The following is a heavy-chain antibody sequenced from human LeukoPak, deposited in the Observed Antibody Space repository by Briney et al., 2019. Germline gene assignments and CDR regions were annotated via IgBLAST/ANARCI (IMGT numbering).Heavy chain of an antibody. Sequence: PGGSLRLSCAGSGFSFSSYGMHWVRQAPGKGLEWMAFIRSDGSNKYYADSVKGRFTISRDNSKNTLYLQMSSLRAEDTAVYYCAKDVSGNFDYWGQGTLVTVSS. V-gene: IGHV3-30*02. CDR3: AKDVSGNFDY. J-gene: IGHJ4*02. CDR2: IRSDGSNK. CDR1: GFSFSSYG. D-gene: IGHD5/OR15-5a*01.